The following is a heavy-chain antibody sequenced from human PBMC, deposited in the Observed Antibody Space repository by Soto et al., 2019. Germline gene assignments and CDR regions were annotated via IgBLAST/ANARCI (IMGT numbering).Heavy chain of an antibody. CDR3: AKLGTMGVFDN. J-gene: IGHJ4*02. V-gene: IGHV3-23*01. CDR2: ITFRGDNT. Sequence: EVQLLESGGGLVPPGGSLRLSCAASGFTFSSYAMSWVRQAPGEGLEWLAGITFRGDNTYYADSVKGRFTLSRDNSRNRLDLQMNSLKVEDTALYYCAKLGTMGVFDNWGQGTLLIVSS. D-gene: IGHD1-1*01. CDR1: GFTFSSYA.